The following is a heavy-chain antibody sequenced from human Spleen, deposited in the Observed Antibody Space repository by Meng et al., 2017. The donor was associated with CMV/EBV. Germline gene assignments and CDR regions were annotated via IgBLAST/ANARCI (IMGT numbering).Heavy chain of an antibody. V-gene: IGHV4-59*01. Sequence: SETLSLTCTVSGGSISSYYWSWIRQPPGKGLEWIGYIYYSGSTNYNPSLKSRVTISVDTSKNQFSLKLSSVTAADTAVYYCARVPHSITIFGVVFYYFDYWGQGTLVTVSS. D-gene: IGHD3-3*01. CDR3: ARVPHSITIFGVVFYYFDY. CDR1: GGSISSYY. CDR2: IYYSGST. J-gene: IGHJ4*02.